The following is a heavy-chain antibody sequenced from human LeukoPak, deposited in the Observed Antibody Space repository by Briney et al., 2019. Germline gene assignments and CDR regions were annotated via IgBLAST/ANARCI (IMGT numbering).Heavy chain of an antibody. CDR3: ARVKDYSSSWYRWFDP. V-gene: IGHV1-24*01. J-gene: IGHJ5*02. Sequence: ASVKVSCKVSGHTLTELSMHWVRQAPGKGLEWMGGFDPEDGETIYAQKFQGRVTMTEDTSTDTAYMELRSLRSDDTAVYYCARVKDYSSSWYRWFDPWGQGTLVTVSS. CDR1: GHTLTELS. D-gene: IGHD6-13*01. CDR2: FDPEDGET.